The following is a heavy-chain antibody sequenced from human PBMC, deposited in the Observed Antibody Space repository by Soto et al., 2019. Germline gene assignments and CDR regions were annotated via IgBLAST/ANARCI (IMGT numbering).Heavy chain of an antibody. Sequence: GGSLRLSCAASGFTFSDYYMSWIRQAPGRGLEWVSAISGSGGSTYYADSVKGRFTISRDNSKNTLYLQMNSLRAEDTAVYYCAKEGPDPYGMDVWGQGTTVTVSS. CDR2: ISGSGGST. CDR3: AKEGPDPYGMDV. V-gene: IGHV3-23*01. CDR1: GFTFSDYY. J-gene: IGHJ6*02.